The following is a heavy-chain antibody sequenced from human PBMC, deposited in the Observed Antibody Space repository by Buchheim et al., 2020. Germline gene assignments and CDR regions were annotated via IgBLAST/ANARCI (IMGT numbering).Heavy chain of an antibody. CDR1: GGSFSGYY. J-gene: IGHJ5*02. CDR2: INHSGST. V-gene: IGHV4-34*01. Sequence: QVQLQQWGAGLLKPSETLSLTCAVYGGSFSGYYWSWIRQPPGKGLEWIGEINHSGSTNYNPSLKRRVTISVDKSKKQFSLKLSSVTATDTAVYYCARGDEEDYCGGDCYSRVFDPWGQGTL. CDR3: ARGDEEDYCGGDCYSRVFDP. D-gene: IGHD2-21*02.